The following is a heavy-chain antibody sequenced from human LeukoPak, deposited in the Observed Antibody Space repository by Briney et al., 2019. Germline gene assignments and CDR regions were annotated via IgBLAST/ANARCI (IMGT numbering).Heavy chain of an antibody. J-gene: IGHJ4*02. D-gene: IGHD3-22*01. CDR2: ISSSGSTI. CDR3: AKSPKTYYYDSSGYYYFSY. V-gene: IGHV3-11*01. CDR1: GFTFSDYY. Sequence: GGSLRLSCAASGFTFSDYYMSWIRQAPGKGLEWVSYISSSGSTIYYADSVKGRFTISRDNAKNSLYLQMNSLRAEDTAVYYCAKSPKTYYYDSSGYYYFSYWGQGTLVTVSS.